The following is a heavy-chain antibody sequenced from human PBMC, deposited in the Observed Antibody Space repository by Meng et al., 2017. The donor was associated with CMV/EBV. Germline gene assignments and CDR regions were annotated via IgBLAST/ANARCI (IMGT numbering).Heavy chain of an antibody. CDR1: GGSFSGYY. CDR3: ARESMVRGED. J-gene: IGHJ4*02. Sequence: QVQLPQGGPGLLKPSETLSLPCAVYGGSFSGYYWSWIRQPPGKGLEWIGEINHSGSTNYNPSLKSRVTISVDTSKNQFSLKLSSVTAADTAVYYCARESMVRGEDWGQGTLVTVSS. CDR2: INHSGST. D-gene: IGHD3-10*01. V-gene: IGHV4-34*01.